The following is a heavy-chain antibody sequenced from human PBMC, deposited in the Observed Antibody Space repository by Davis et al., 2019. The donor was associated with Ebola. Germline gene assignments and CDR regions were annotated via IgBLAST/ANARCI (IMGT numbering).Heavy chain of an antibody. V-gene: IGHV4-59*01. CDR2: IYHTGVT. Sequence: GSLRLSCSVSGDSFGNYFWNWLRQSPTQELEWIGYIYHTGVTSYNPSLKSRVTFSIDTSTNEFTLGLRSVTAADAAVSFCARGWEYTGRGDNWFFDVWGRGAQVSVSS. D-gene: IGHD6-6*01. CDR3: ARGWEYTGRGDNWFFDV. CDR1: GDSFGNYF. J-gene: IGHJ2*01.